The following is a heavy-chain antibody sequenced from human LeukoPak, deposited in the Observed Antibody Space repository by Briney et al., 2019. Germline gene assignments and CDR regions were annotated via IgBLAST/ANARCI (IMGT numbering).Heavy chain of an antibody. CDR1: GFTFSSYE. J-gene: IGHJ4*02. D-gene: IGHD6-19*01. Sequence: GGTLRLSCAVSGFTFSSYEMNWVRQAPGKGLEWVPYINPSGSTIYYADPEKGRLTISRDNAKNSLYLQMNSVRADDTAVYYCARQSFSSGWDEFDYWRQGTLVTV. CDR3: ARQSFSSGWDEFDY. CDR2: INPSGSTI. V-gene: IGHV3-48*03.